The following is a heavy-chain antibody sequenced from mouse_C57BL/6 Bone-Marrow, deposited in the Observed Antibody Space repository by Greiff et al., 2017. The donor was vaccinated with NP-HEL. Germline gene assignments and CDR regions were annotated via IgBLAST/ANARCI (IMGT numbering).Heavy chain of an antibody. CDR1: GFTLSDYY. CDR3: ARDSYGSYAMDY. V-gene: IGHV5-16*01. Sequence: EVQLVESAGGLVQPGSSMKLSCTASGFTLSDYYMAWVRQVPEKGLEWVANINYDGSSTYYLDSLKSRFIISRDNAQNILYLQMSSLKSEDTATYYCARDSYGSYAMDYWGQGTSVTVSS. D-gene: IGHD2-2*01. CDR2: INYDGSST. J-gene: IGHJ4*01.